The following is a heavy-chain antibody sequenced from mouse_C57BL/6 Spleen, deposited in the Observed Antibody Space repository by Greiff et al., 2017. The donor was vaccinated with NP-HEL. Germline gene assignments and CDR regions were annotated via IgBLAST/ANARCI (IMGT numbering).Heavy chain of an antibody. CDR2: IEPETGGT. Sequence: QVQLQQSGAELVRPGASVTLSCKASGYTFTDYEMHWVKQTPVHGLEWIGAIEPETGGTAYNQKFKGKAILTADKSSSTAYMELRSLTSEDSAVYYCTRGDDYDYDDARDYWGQGTSVTVSS. D-gene: IGHD2-4*01. V-gene: IGHV1-15*01. CDR1: GYTFTDYE. J-gene: IGHJ4*01. CDR3: TRGDDYDYDDARDY.